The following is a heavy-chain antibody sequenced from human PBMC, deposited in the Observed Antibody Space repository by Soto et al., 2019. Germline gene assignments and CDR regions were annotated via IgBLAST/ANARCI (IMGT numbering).Heavy chain of an antibody. CDR2: MNPNSGNT. D-gene: IGHD2-8*01. CDR3: AVGYCTDGVCYTSYYFDY. Sequence: QVQLVQSGAEVKMPGASVKVSCKASGYTFTSYDINWVRQATGQGLEWMGWMNPNSGNTGYAQKFQGRVTMTRNTSTSTAYMELSSLRSEDTAVYYCAVGYCTDGVCYTSYYFDYWGQGTLVTVSS. CDR1: GYTFTSYD. V-gene: IGHV1-8*01. J-gene: IGHJ4*02.